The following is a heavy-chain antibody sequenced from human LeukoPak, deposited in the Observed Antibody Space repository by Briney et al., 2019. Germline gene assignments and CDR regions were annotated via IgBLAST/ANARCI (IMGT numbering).Heavy chain of an antibody. CDR3: ASIGSSGYYRPFDY. D-gene: IGHD3-22*01. V-gene: IGHV3-48*03. CDR2: ISSSGSNI. J-gene: IGHJ4*02. Sequence: GGSLRLSCAASGFTFSSYEMNWVRRAPGKGLEWVSYISSSGSNIYYADSVKGRFTISRDNAKNSLYLKMNSLRAEDTAVYYCASIGSSGYYRPFDYWGQGTLVTVSS. CDR1: GFTFSSYE.